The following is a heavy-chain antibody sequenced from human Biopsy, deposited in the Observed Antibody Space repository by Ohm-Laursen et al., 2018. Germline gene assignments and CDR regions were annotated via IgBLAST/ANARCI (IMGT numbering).Heavy chain of an antibody. J-gene: IGHJ4*02. V-gene: IGHV1-46*01. CDR2: INPGGNST. CDR3: ALTSFDY. CDR1: GYTFTTYY. Sequence: ASVKVSCKASGYTFTTYYIHWVRQAPGQGLEWMGIINPGGNSTAYTQNFQGRVTMTWDTSTTTVYMELSSLRSEDTAVYYCALTSFDYWGQGTLVTVPS.